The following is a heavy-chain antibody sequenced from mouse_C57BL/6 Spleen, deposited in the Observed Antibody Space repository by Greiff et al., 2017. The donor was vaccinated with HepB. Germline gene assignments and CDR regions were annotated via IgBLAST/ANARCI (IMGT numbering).Heavy chain of an antibody. J-gene: IGHJ2*01. CDR2: INPYNGGT. CDR1: GYTFTDYY. CDR3: ARSTTVVATGDY. Sequence: SGPVLVKPGASVKMSCKASGYTFTDYYMNWVKQSHGKSLEWIGVINPYNGGTSYNQKFKGKATLTVDKSSSTAYMELNSLTSEDSAVYYCARSTTVVATGDYWGQGTTLTVSS. V-gene: IGHV1-19*01. D-gene: IGHD1-1*01.